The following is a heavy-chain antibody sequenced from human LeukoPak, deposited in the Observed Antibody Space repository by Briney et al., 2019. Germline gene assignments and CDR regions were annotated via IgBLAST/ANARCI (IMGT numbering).Heavy chain of an antibody. CDR3: ARPNYYDSSGYLSY. D-gene: IGHD3-22*01. V-gene: IGHV1-69*04. CDR1: GGTFSSYA. Sequence: SVKVSCKASGGTFSSYAISWVRQAPGQGLEWMGRIIPILGIANYAQKFQGRVTITADKSTSTAYMELSSLRFEDTAVYYCARPNYYDSSGYLSYWGQGTLVTVSS. CDR2: IIPILGIA. J-gene: IGHJ4*02.